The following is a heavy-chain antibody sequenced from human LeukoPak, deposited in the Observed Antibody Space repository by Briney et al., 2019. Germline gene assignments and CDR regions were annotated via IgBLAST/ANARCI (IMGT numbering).Heavy chain of an antibody. D-gene: IGHD2-2*03. J-gene: IGHJ6*02. CDR1: GYTLTELS. CDR3: ATALDIVVVPAAPAQLRSYCYGMDV. CDR2: FDPEDGET. V-gene: IGHV1-24*01. Sequence: ASVKVSCKVSGYTLTELSMHWVRQAPGKGLEWMGGFDPEDGETIYAQKFQGRVTMTEDTSTDTAYMELSSLRSEDTAVYYCATALDIVVVPAAPAQLRSYCYGMDVWGQGTTVTVSS.